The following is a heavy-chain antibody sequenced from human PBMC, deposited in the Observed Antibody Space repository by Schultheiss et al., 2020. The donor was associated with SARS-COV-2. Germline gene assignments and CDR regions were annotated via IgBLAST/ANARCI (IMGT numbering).Heavy chain of an antibody. CDR3: ATDIVVVPAAGVAFDI. Sequence: GGSLRLSCAASGFTFSSYGMHWVRQAPGKGLEWVAVIWYDGSNKYYADSVKGRFTISRDNSKNTLYLQMNSLRAEDTAVYYCATDIVVVPAAGVAFDIWGQGTMVTVSS. CDR2: IWYDGSNK. J-gene: IGHJ3*02. D-gene: IGHD2-2*01. V-gene: IGHV3-33*01. CDR1: GFTFSSYG.